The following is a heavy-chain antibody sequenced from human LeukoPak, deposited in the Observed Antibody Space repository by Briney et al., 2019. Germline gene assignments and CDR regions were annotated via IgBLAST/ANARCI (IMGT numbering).Heavy chain of an antibody. CDR1: GYSISSGYY. CDR2: IYHSGST. J-gene: IGHJ4*02. D-gene: IGHD1-26*01. CDR3: ASLGRGWD. V-gene: IGHV4-38-2*01. Sequence: SETLSLTCAVSGYSISSGYYWGWIRQPPGKGLEWIGSIYHSGSTYYNPSLKSRVTISVDTSKNQFSLKLSSVTAADTAVYYCASLGRGWDWGQGTLLTVPS.